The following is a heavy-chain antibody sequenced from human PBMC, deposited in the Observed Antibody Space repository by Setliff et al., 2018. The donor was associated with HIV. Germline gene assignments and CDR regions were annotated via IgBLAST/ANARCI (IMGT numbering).Heavy chain of an antibody. V-gene: IGHV4-59*08. CDR1: GASIKTRF. Sequence: SETLSLTCAVSGASIKTRFWSWIRQAPGKGLEWVGTAYYSGNTNYNPSLKSRVTISVDTSKNQFSLKLSSVTAADTAVYYCASLDSYGRYYFDYWGQRTLVTVSS. D-gene: IGHD5-18*01. CDR2: AYYSGNT. CDR3: ASLDSYGRYYFDY. J-gene: IGHJ4*02.